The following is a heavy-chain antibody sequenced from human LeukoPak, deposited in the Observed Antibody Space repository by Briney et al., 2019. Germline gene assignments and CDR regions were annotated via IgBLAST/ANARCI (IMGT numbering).Heavy chain of an antibody. J-gene: IGHJ5*02. CDR3: ARESGRKAFDP. CDR1: GYTFNSYY. Sequence: GASVKVSCKTSGYTFNSYYIHWVRQAPGQGLEWMAIINPSGGSTSYAQKFRGRVTLSRDESASTVYMELRSLTSDDTAIYCCARESGRKAFDPWGQGTLVTVSS. CDR2: INPSGGST. V-gene: IGHV1-46*02.